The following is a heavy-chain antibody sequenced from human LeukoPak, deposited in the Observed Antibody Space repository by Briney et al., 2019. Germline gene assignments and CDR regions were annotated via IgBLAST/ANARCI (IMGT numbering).Heavy chain of an antibody. D-gene: IGHD5-12*01. CDR3: ARVIIVADAFDI. Sequence: GGTLRLSCAASGFTFSSYAMSWIRQAPGKGLEWVSYISSSGSTIYYADSVKGRFTISRDNAKNSLYLQMNSLRAEDTAVYYCARVIIVADAFDIWGQGTMVTVSS. CDR2: ISSSGSTI. V-gene: IGHV3-11*04. CDR1: GFTFSSYA. J-gene: IGHJ3*02.